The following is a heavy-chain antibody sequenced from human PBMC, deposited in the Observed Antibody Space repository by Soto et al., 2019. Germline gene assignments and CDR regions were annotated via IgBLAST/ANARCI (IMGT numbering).Heavy chain of an antibody. CDR2: IYSSGNT. V-gene: IGHV4-31*02. CDR1: GGSITTCGRY. D-gene: IGHD3-10*02. CDR3: AAALDFPGGYVIDS. Sequence: QVRLPEWGTGLVKPSETLSLKCSVSGGSITTCGRYWSWIRPRPGQGLEWIGDIYSSGNTYYNASRTSRVGIFVEAANKQFSLKLSSVTAADMSVNYCAAALDFPGGYVIDSLGQWRIVTLSS. J-gene: IGHJ3*01.